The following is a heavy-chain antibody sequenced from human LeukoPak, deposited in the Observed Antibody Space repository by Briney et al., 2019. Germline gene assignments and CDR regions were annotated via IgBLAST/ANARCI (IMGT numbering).Heavy chain of an antibody. CDR1: GFTLSSYD. J-gene: IGHJ4*02. CDR2: ISSSGNTI. V-gene: IGHV3-48*03. Sequence: PGGSLRLSCAASGFTLSSYDMNWVRQAPGKGLEWVSYISSSGNTIYYADSVKGRFTISRDNARNSLYLQMNSLRAEDTAVYYCARDLAVAGRGLDYWGQGTLVTVSS. D-gene: IGHD6-19*01. CDR3: ARDLAVAGRGLDY.